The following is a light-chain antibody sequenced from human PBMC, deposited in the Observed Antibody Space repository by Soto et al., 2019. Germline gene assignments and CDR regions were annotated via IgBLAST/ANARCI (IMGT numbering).Light chain of an antibody. V-gene: IGLV2-8*01. J-gene: IGLJ2*01. Sequence: QSALTQPPSASGTPGQSVTIPCTGTSSDVGDYNYVSWYQHHPGKAPKFMIYEVSKRPLGVPDRFSGSKSGNTASLTVSGLQAEDEADYYCSSYAGSNNLVFGGGTKLTVL. CDR2: EVS. CDR3: SSYAGSNNLV. CDR1: SSDVGDYNY.